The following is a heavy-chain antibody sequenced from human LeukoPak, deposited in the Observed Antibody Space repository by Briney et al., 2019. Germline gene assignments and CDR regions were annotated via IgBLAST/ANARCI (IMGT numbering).Heavy chain of an antibody. J-gene: IGHJ4*02. CDR1: GFTFSSYS. Sequence: GGSLRLSCAASGFTFSSYSMNWVRQAPGKGLEWVSSISSSSSYIYYADSVKGRFTVSRDDSKNTLYLQMNSLRAEDTAVYCCAKDWEVFDYWGQGTLVTVSS. D-gene: IGHD1-26*01. V-gene: IGHV3-21*01. CDR3: AKDWEVFDY. CDR2: ISSSSSYI.